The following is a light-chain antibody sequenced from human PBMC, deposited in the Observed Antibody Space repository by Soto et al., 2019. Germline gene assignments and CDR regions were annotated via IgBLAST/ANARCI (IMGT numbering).Light chain of an antibody. Sequence: DIQMTQSPSTLSASVGDRVTITCRASQSISSWLAWYQQKPGKAPKLLIYKASSLESGVPSRFSGSGSGTEFTLTISSLQPDDFATYSCQQYNSYSRTFGQGTNVDI. CDR2: KAS. J-gene: IGKJ1*01. V-gene: IGKV1-5*03. CDR1: QSISSW. CDR3: QQYNSYSRT.